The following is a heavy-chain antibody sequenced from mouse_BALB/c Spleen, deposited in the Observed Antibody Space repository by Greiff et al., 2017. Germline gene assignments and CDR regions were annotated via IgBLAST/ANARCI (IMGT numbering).Heavy chain of an antibody. J-gene: IGHJ2*01. CDR2: ISNGGGST. Sequence: EVQVVESGGGLVQPGGSLKLSCAASGFTFSSYTMSWVRQTPEKRLEWVAYISNGGGSTYYPDTVKGRFTISRDNAKNTLYLQMSSLKSEDTAMYYCARHGQLGLRYYFDYWGQGTTLTVSS. CDR3: ARHGQLGLRYYFDY. V-gene: IGHV5-12-2*01. D-gene: IGHD3-1*01. CDR1: GFTFSSYT.